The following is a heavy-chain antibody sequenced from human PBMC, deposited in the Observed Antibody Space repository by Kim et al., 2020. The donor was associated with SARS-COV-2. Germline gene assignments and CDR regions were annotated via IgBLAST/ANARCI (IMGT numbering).Heavy chain of an antibody. CDR1: GGSVSSGSYY. CDR2: IYYSGST. Sequence: SETLSLTCTVSGGSVSSGSYYWSWIRQPPGKGLEWIGYIYYSGSTNYNPSLKSRVTISVDTSKNQFSLKLSSVTAADTAVYYCARAGPGGTGYPHYYYYYGMDVWGQGTTVTVSS. CDR3: ARAGPGGTGYPHYYYYYGMDV. V-gene: IGHV4-61*01. D-gene: IGHD3-9*01. J-gene: IGHJ6*02.